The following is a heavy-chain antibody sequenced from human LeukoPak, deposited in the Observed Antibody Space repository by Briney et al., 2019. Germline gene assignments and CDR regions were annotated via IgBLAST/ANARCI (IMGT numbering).Heavy chain of an antibody. D-gene: IGHD3-10*01. CDR2: IYYSGST. CDR3: ARGGVLLWFGELLEAPSYAFDI. V-gene: IGHV4-59*01. Sequence: SETLSLTCTVSGGSISSYYWSWIRQPPGKGLEWIGYIYYSGSTNYNPPLKSRVTISVDTSKNQFSLKLSSVTAADTAVYYCARGGVLLWFGELLEAPSYAFDIWGQGTMVTVSS. CDR1: GGSISSYY. J-gene: IGHJ3*02.